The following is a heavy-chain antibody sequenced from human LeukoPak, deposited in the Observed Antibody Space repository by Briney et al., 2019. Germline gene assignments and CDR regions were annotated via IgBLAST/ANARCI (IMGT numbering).Heavy chain of an antibody. CDR2: ISSSSSYV. J-gene: IGHJ4*02. CDR3: ARDPEYSSSSREFDY. V-gene: IGHV3-21*01. D-gene: IGHD6-6*01. Sequence: GGSLRLSCAASGFTFSSYSMNWVRQAPGKGLEWVSSISSSSSYVYYADSVKGRFTISRDNAKNSLYLQMNSLRAEDTAVYYCARDPEYSSSSREFDYLGQGTLVTVSS. CDR1: GFTFSSYS.